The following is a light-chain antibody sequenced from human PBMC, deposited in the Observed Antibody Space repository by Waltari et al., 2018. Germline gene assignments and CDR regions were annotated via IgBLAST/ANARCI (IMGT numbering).Light chain of an antibody. Sequence: DIQMTQSPSSLSTSLGDRVTITCRASRDIDSYLNLYQKKPGKAPKLLIYDASTLQRGVPPRFSGGGSGTDFTLTISGLQPEDLATYFCQQSYSTPLTFGQGTRLEIK. CDR1: RDIDSY. CDR2: DAS. V-gene: IGKV1-39*01. J-gene: IGKJ5*01. CDR3: QQSYSTPLT.